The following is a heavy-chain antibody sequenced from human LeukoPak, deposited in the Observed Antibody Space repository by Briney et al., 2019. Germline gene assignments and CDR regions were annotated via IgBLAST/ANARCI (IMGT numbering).Heavy chain of an antibody. Sequence: ASVKVSCKASGYTFTSYYMHWVRQAPGQGLEWMGIINPSGGSTSYAQKFQGRVTMTRDTSTSTVYTELSSLRSEDTAVYYCARDWASQPLGATTGFDIWGQGTMVTVSS. J-gene: IGHJ3*02. CDR3: ARDWASQPLGATTGFDI. CDR1: GYTFTSYY. D-gene: IGHD1-26*01. CDR2: INPSGGST. V-gene: IGHV1-46*01.